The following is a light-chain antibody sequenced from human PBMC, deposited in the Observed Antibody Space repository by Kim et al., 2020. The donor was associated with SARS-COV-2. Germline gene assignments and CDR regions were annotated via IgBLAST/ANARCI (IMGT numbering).Light chain of an antibody. J-gene: IGLJ2*01. CDR1: NVGYKS. CDR2: NNN. CDR3: QLWDSSSDHVV. V-gene: IGLV3-21*03. Sequence: ARGKTARITGGGDNVGYKSVHWYQQKPGHAPVLVVYNNNDRPSGIPEQFSGSNSANTATLTISRVEAGDEADYYCQLWDSSSDHVVFGGGTQLTVL.